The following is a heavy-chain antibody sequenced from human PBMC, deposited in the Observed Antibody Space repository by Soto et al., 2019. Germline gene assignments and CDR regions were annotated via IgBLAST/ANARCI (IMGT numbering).Heavy chain of an antibody. Sequence: LSLTCAASGFTFSNAWMNWVRQAPGKGLEWVGRIKSKTDGGTTDYAAPVKGRFTISRDDSKNTLYLQMNSLKTEDTAVYYCTTIIAARPSYYYYGMDVWGQGTTVTVSS. CDR2: IKSKTDGGTT. V-gene: IGHV3-15*07. CDR1: GFTFSNAW. J-gene: IGHJ6*02. CDR3: TTIIAARPSYYYYGMDV. D-gene: IGHD6-6*01.